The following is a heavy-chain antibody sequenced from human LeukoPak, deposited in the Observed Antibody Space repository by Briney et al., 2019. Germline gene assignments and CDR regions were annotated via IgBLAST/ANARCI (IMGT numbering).Heavy chain of an antibody. CDR2: IYQSGSI. Sequence: SETLSLTCVVSGGSINSGGFSCSWIRQPPGKGLEWVGYIYQSGSIYYNPSLKSRVTISVDRSKNQFSLNLTSVTAADTAVYYCARRGGYDAFDSWGQGVLVTVSS. CDR1: GGSINSGGFS. V-gene: IGHV4-30-2*01. J-gene: IGHJ4*02. CDR3: ARRGGYDAFDS. D-gene: IGHD5-12*01.